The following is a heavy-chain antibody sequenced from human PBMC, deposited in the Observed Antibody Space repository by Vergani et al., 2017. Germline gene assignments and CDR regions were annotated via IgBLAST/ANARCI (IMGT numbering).Heavy chain of an antibody. D-gene: IGHD2-2*01. CDR1: GFTFSSYS. CDR3: ARDYELLGHAFDI. Sequence: EVQLVESGGGLVQPGGSLRLSCAASGFTFSSYSMNWVRQAPGKGLEWVSYISSSSSTIYYADSVKCRFTISRDNAKNSLYLQMNSLRAEDTAVYYCARDYELLGHAFDIWGQGTMVTVSS. CDR2: ISSSSSTI. V-gene: IGHV3-48*01. J-gene: IGHJ3*02.